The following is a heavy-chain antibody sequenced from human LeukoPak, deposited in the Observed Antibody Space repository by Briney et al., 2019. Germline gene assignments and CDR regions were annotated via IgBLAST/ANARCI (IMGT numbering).Heavy chain of an antibody. V-gene: IGHV3-48*01. J-gene: IGHJ6*02. CDR3: AREARGVIKPKGDV. Sequence: GGSLRLSCAASGFTFSSYSMNWVRQAPGKGLEWVSYISSSSSTIYYADSVKGRFTISRDNAKNSLYLQMNSLRAEDTAVYYCAREARGVIKPKGDVWGQGTTVTVSS. CDR1: GFTFSSYS. D-gene: IGHD3-10*01. CDR2: ISSSSSTI.